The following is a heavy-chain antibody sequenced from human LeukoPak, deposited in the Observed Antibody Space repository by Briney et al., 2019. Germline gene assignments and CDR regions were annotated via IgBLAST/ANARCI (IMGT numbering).Heavy chain of an antibody. V-gene: IGHV1-8*01. D-gene: IGHD3-22*01. CDR3: ARWRDSSGEDIFDY. J-gene: IGHJ4*02. Sequence: ASVKVSCKASGYTFTSYDINWVRQATGQGLEWMGWMNPNSGNTGYAQKFQGRVTMTRNTSISTAYMELSSLRSEDTAVYYCARWRDSSGEDIFDYWGQGTLVTVSS. CDR2: MNPNSGNT. CDR1: GYTFTSYD.